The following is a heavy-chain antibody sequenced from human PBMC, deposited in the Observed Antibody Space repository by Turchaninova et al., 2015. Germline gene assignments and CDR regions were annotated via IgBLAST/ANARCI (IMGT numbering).Heavy chain of an antibody. Sequence: QVPLVQSGAEGKRPGAPVQVFCKASGYSFTANDRNWVRQAPGQGRERLGRSNPNSGGTNYAQKFQGRVTLTRDASISTVYMELNRLTSDDSAVYYCVRGGEYDVLTGFYIEYLQQWGQGTQVIVSS. CDR3: VRGGEYDVLTGFYIEYLQQ. D-gene: IGHD3-9*01. J-gene: IGHJ1*01. CDR2: SNPNSGGT. CDR1: GYSFTAND. V-gene: IGHV1-2*06.